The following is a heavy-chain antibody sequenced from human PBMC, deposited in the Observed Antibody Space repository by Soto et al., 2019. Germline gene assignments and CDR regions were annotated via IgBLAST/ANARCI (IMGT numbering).Heavy chain of an antibody. CDR1: AGAISSSSYY. D-gene: IGHD3-3*01. V-gene: IGHV4-39*01. J-gene: IGHJ6*02. Sequence: PSETLSLTCTVSAGAISSSSYYSGWIRQPPGKGLEWLGRIYYSGSTYYNPSRKSRVTISVDTSKNQFSLKLSSVTAADTAVYYCARHPLGYYDFWSGYSNYYDYGMDVWGQGTTVTVSS. CDR2: IYYSGST. CDR3: ARHPLGYYDFWSGYSNYYDYGMDV.